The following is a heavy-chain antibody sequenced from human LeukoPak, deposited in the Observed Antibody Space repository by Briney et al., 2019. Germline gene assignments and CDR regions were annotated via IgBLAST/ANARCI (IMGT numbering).Heavy chain of an antibody. D-gene: IGHD3-9*01. J-gene: IGHJ4*02. Sequence: GGSLRLSCAASGFIFSGSDMHWVRQAPGKGLEWVSYISSSGSIIYYGDSVKGRFTISRDNAKNSLFLQMNSLRAEDTAVYYCARDPFDILTDPYFDYWGRGTLVTVSS. CDR2: ISSSGSII. CDR1: GFIFSGSD. CDR3: ARDPFDILTDPYFDY. V-gene: IGHV3-48*03.